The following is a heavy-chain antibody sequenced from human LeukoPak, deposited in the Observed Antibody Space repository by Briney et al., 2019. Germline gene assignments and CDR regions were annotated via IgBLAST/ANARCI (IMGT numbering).Heavy chain of an antibody. CDR2: INPNSGGT. Sequence: ASVKVSCKASGYTFTGYYMHWVRQAPGQGLEWMGWINPNSGGTNYAQKFQGRVTMTRDTSISTAYMELSRLRSDDTAVYYCAREVDTAMASIDYWGQGTLVTVSS. D-gene: IGHD5-18*01. CDR1: GYTFTGYY. J-gene: IGHJ4*02. V-gene: IGHV1-2*02. CDR3: AREVDTAMASIDY.